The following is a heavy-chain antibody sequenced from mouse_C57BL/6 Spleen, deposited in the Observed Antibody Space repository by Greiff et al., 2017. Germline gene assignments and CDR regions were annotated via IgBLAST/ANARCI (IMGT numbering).Heavy chain of an antibody. CDR1: GYAFTNYL. V-gene: IGHV1-54*01. D-gene: IGHD2-1*01. CDR3: ARSIHYGNYGRYFDY. CDR2: INPGSGGT. Sequence: QVQLQQSGAELVRPGTSVKVSCKASGYAFTNYLIEWVKQRPGQGLEWIGVINPGSGGTNYNEKLKGKAKLTADKSSSTASMQLSSLTSEDSAVYFCARSIHYGNYGRYFDYWGQGTTLTVSS. J-gene: IGHJ2*01.